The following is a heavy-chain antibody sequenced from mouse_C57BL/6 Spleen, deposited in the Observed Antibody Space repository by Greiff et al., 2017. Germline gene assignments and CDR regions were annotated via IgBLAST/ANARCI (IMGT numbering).Heavy chain of an antibody. CDR1: GFTFSDYY. CDR2: ISNGGGST. Sequence: EVQLVESGGGLVQPGGSLKLSCAASGFTFSDYYMYWVRQTPEKRLEWVAYISNGGGSTYYPDTVKGRFTISRDNAKNTLYLQMSRLKSEDTAMYYCARQGELGQAWFADWGQGTLVTVSA. V-gene: IGHV5-12*01. CDR3: ARQGELGQAWFAD. J-gene: IGHJ3*01. D-gene: IGHD4-1*01.